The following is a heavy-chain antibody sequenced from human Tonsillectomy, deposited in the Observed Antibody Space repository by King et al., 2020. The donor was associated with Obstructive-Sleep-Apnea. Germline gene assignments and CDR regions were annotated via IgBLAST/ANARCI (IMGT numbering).Heavy chain of an antibody. CDR1: GFTFSSYA. Sequence: VQLVESGGGLVQPGGSLRLSCAASGFTFSSYAMSWVRQAPGKGLEWVSAISGSGGSTYYADSVKGRFTISRDNSKNTLYLQMNSLRAEDTAVYYCAKDLPPGGQPVVVTAFDYWGQGTLVTVSS. CDR3: AKDLPPGGQPVVVTAFDY. V-gene: IGHV3-23*04. CDR2: ISGSGGST. J-gene: IGHJ4*02. D-gene: IGHD2-21*02.